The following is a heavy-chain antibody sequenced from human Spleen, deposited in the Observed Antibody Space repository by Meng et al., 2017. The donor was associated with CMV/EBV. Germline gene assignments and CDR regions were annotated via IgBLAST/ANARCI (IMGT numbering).Heavy chain of an antibody. CDR3: ARHPGSYYYYAMDV. CDR1: GDSVSSSSFY. D-gene: IGHD1-26*01. Sequence: SETLSLTCTVSGDSVSSSSFYWGWIRQPPGKGLEWIGSVYYSGITYYNPSLKSRVTISVDTSKSQFSLKVSSVTAADTAVYYCARHPGSYYYYAMDVWGQGTTVTVSS. V-gene: IGHV4-39*01. CDR2: VYYSGIT. J-gene: IGHJ6*02.